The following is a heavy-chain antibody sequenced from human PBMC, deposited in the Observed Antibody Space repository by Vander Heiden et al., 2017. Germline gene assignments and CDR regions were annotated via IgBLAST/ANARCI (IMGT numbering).Heavy chain of an antibody. CDR3: TANCGGDCFHTDFDY. CDR1: GFTFSNAW. CDR2: IKSKTDGGTT. D-gene: IGHD2-21*02. V-gene: IGHV3-15*01. Sequence: EVQLVESGGGLVKPGGSLRLSCAASGFTFSNAWMSWVRQAPGKGLEWVGRIKSKTDGGTTDYAAPVKGRFTISRGDSNNTLYLQMNSRKTEDTAVYYCTANCGGDCFHTDFDYWGQGTLVTLSS. J-gene: IGHJ4*02.